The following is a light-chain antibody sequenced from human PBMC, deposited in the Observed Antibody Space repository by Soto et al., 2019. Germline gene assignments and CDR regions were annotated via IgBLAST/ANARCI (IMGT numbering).Light chain of an antibody. CDR2: GAS. V-gene: IGKV3-20*01. CDR3: QQYTTSPFT. J-gene: IGKJ3*01. CDR1: QSVGSDY. Sequence: IVLTQSPGTLSLSPGERATLSCRASQSVGSDYLAWYQQKPCQPPRLLIYGASIRATGIPDRFTGSGSGTDFTLTISRLEPEDFALYYCQQYTTSPFTFGPGTKVDVK.